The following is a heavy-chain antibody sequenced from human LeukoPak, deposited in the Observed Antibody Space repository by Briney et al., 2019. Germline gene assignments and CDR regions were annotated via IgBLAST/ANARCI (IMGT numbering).Heavy chain of an antibody. J-gene: IGHJ4*02. CDR3: ARETYASGWFVY. Sequence: SETLSLTCTVSGGSLSSYFWSWTRQPPGKGLEWIGYIYFTGSTNYNPSLKSRVTISADTSNNQFSMKLSSVTAADTAVYYCARETYASGWFVYWGQGTLVTVSS. CDR1: GGSLSSYF. CDR2: IYFTGST. D-gene: IGHD6-19*01. V-gene: IGHV4-59*01.